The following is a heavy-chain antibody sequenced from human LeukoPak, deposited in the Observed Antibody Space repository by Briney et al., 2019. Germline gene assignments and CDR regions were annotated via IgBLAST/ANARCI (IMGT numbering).Heavy chain of an antibody. J-gene: IGHJ4*02. D-gene: IGHD4/OR15-4a*01. V-gene: IGHV4-59*01. CDR1: GGSISSYY. Sequence: SKTLSLTCTVSGGSISSYYWSWIRQPPGKGLEWIGYIYYSGSTNYNPSLKSRVTISVDTSKNQFSLKLSSVTAADTAVYYCARGLWWLPDYWGQGTLVTVSS. CDR2: IYYSGST. CDR3: ARGLWWLPDY.